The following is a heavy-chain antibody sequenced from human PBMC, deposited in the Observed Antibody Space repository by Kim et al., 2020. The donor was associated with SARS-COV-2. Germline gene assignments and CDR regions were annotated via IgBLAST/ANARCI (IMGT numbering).Heavy chain of an antibody. V-gene: IGHV3-73*01. Sequence: GGSLRLSCETSEFIFSGSAMQWVRQASGKGLEWVGRIRSKIKNYATSYGASVKGRFTISRDDSKNTAYLQMDSLKTEDTAVYYCGARGDMGGEGDYWGQGTLVTVSS. J-gene: IGHJ4*02. CDR1: EFIFSGSA. D-gene: IGHD3-16*01. CDR3: GARGDMGGEGDY. CDR2: IRSKIKNYAT.